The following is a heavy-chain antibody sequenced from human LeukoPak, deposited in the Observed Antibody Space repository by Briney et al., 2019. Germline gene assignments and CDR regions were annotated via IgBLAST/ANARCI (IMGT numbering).Heavy chain of an antibody. CDR1: GGSIESSGYY. J-gene: IGHJ4*02. D-gene: IGHD2-8*01. Sequence: PSETLSLTCTVSGGSIESSGYYWGWIRQPPGKGPEWIGSIYYSGSTYYNPSLKSRVTISVDTSKNQFSLKLSSVTAADTAVYYCARRFWCSGSWFFDCWGQGTLVTVSS. V-gene: IGHV4-39*01. CDR2: IYYSGST. CDR3: ARRFWCSGSWFFDC.